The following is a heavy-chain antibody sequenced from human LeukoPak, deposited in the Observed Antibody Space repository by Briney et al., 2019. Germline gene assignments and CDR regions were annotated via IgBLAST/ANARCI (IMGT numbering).Heavy chain of an antibody. J-gene: IGHJ4*02. CDR1: GFTFSTYG. Sequence: GGSLRLSCAASGFTFSTYGMHWVRQAPGKGLEWVTIIWYDGSNKYYVDSVKGRFTISRDNSKNTLYLQMNSLRAEDTAVYYCARQSGSSFDYWGQGTLVTVSS. CDR3: ARQSGSSFDY. D-gene: IGHD1-26*01. CDR2: IWYDGSNK. V-gene: IGHV3-33*01.